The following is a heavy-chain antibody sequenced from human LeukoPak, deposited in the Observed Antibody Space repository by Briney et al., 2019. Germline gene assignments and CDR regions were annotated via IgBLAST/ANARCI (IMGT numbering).Heavy chain of an antibody. V-gene: IGHV3-9*03. D-gene: IGHD3-22*01. Sequence: PGRSLRLSCAASGFTFDDYAMHWVRHAPGKDLEWVSGISWNSGGIGYADSVKGRFTISRDNAKNSLYLQMNSLRAEDMALYYCVRAPLIVGGCYFDYWGQGTLVTVSS. CDR3: VRAPLIVGGCYFDY. CDR1: GFTFDDYA. CDR2: ISWNSGGI. J-gene: IGHJ4*02.